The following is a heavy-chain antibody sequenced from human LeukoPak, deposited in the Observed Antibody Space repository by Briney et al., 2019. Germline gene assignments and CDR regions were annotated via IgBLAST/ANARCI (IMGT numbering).Heavy chain of an antibody. CDR1: GGSSSSYY. Sequence: SETLSLTCTVSGGSSSSYYWSWIRQPPGKGLEWIGYIYYSGSTNYNPSLKSRVTISVDTSKNQFSLKLSSVTAADTAVYYCARVKPGNWFDPWGQGTLVTVSS. CDR3: ARVKPGNWFDP. J-gene: IGHJ5*02. CDR2: IYYSGST. V-gene: IGHV4-59*01.